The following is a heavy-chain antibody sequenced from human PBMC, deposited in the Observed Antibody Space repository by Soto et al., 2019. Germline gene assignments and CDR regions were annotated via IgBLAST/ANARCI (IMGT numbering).Heavy chain of an antibody. V-gene: IGHV4-39*01. CDR1: GGSISSSSYY. CDR3: ARLGGGSGSYSSFYFDY. Sequence: SETLSLTCTVSGGSISSSSYYWGWIRQPPGKGLEWIGSIYYSGSTYYNPSLKSRVTISVDTSKNQFSLKLSSVTAADTAVYYCARLGGGSGSYSSFYFDYWGQGTLVTVSS. J-gene: IGHJ4*02. D-gene: IGHD3-10*01. CDR2: IYYSGST.